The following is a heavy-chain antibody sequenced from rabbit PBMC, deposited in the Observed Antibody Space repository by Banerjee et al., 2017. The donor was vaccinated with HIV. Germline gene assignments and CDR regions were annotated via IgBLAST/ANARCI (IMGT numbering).Heavy chain of an antibody. CDR1: GFDLSSYCY. J-gene: IGHJ4*01. D-gene: IGHD6-1*01. CDR2: IDASSGTT. CDR3: ARDETYAIIFKL. Sequence: QQLVESGGDLVQPGASLTLTCKASGFDLSSYCYMCWVRQAPGKGLEWIACIDASSGTTYYASWAKGRFTISKTSSTTVTLQMTSLTAADTATYFCARDETYAIIFKLWGPGTLVTVS. V-gene: IGHV1S40*01.